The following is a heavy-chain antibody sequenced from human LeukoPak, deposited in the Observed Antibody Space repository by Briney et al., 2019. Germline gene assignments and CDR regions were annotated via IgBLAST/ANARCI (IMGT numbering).Heavy chain of an antibody. CDR1: GGSISSSSYY. Sequence: SETLSLTCTVSGGSISSSSYYWGWIRQPPGKGLEWIGSMYYSGSGSTYYNPSLKSRGTISVDTSKNQLSLKLTSVTAADTAVFYCAVTTGYTYGYRSIDYWGQGTLVTVSS. V-gene: IGHV4-39*01. CDR3: AVTTGYTYGYRSIDY. D-gene: IGHD5-18*01. CDR2: MYYSGSGST. J-gene: IGHJ4*02.